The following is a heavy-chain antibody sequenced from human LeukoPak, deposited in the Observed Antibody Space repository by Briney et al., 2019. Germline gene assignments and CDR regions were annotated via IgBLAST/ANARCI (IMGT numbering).Heavy chain of an antibody. D-gene: IGHD6-19*01. CDR1: GFTFRSYG. CDR2: IPASGGST. J-gene: IGHJ4*02. V-gene: IGHV3-23*01. CDR3: AKESSGGWYFDY. Sequence: GRSLRLSCAASGFTFRSYGMDWVRQAPGKGLEWVSSIPASGGSTYYADSVKGRFTISRDNSKNSLYLQMNSLRAEDTAVYYCAKESSGGWYFDYWGRGTLVTVSS.